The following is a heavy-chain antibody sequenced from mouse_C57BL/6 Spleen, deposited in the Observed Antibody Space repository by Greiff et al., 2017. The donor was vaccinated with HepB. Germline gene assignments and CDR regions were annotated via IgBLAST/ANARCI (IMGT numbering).Heavy chain of an antibody. CDR1: GYAFSSSW. D-gene: IGHD2-4*01. J-gene: IGHJ3*01. Sequence: VHLVESGPELVKPGASVKISCKASGYAFSSSWMNWVKQRPGKGLEWIGRIYPGDGDTNYNGKFKGKATLTADKSSSTAYMQLSSLTSEDSAVYFCAYYDYDWFAYWGQGTLVTVSA. V-gene: IGHV1-82*01. CDR3: AYYDYDWFAY. CDR2: IYPGDGDT.